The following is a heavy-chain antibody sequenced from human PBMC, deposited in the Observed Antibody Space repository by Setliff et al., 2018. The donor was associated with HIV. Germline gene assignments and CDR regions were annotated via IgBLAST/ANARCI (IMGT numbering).Heavy chain of an antibody. CDR3: TRPGVYGDYGIEDAFDI. CDR2: IKSKTDGGTT. J-gene: IGHJ3*02. D-gene: IGHD4-17*01. Sequence: GGSLRLSCAASGFTFSNAWMSWVRQAPGKGLEWVGRIKSKTDGGTTDYAAPVKGRFTISRDDSKNTLYLQMNSLKTEDTAVYYCTRPGVYGDYGIEDAFDIWGQGTMVT. V-gene: IGHV3-15*01. CDR1: GFTFSNAW.